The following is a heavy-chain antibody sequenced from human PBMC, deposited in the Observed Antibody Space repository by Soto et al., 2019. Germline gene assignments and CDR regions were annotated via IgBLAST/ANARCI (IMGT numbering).Heavy chain of an antibody. V-gene: IGHV3-23*01. Sequence: GGSLRLSCAASGFTFSSYAMSWVRQAPGKGLEWVSAISGSGGSTYYADSVKGRFTISRDNSKNTLYLQMNSLRAEDTAVYYCAKDSMQWLVRGDAFDIWGQGTMVTVSS. CDR2: ISGSGGST. J-gene: IGHJ3*02. CDR3: AKDSMQWLVRGDAFDI. D-gene: IGHD6-19*01. CDR1: GFTFSSYA.